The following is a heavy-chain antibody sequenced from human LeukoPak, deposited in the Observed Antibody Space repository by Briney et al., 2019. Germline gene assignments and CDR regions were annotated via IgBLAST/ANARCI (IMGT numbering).Heavy chain of an antibody. V-gene: IGHV3-15*01. CDR2: IKSKTDGGTT. CDR1: GFTFSNAW. D-gene: IGHD4-17*01. J-gene: IGHJ3*02. CDR3: TTVGTVTPSAAFDI. Sequence: GGSLRLSCAASGFTFSNAWMSWVRQAPGKGLEWVGRIKSKTDGGTTDYAAPVKGRFTISRDDSKNTLYLQMNSLKTEDTAVYYRTTVGTVTPSAAFDIWGQGTMVTVSS.